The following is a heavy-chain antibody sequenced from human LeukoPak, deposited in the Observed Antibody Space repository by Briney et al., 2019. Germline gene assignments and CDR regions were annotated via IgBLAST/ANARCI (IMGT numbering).Heavy chain of an antibody. V-gene: IGHV1-69*13. Sequence: GASVTLSCKASGGTFSSYAISWVRQAPGKGLEWMGGIIPIFGTANYAQKLQGRVTITADESTSTAYMELSSLRSEDTAVYYCARLAAGPPPYWGQGTLVTVSS. CDR3: ARLAAGPPPY. J-gene: IGHJ4*02. CDR2: IIPIFGTA. CDR1: GGTFSSYA. D-gene: IGHD6-13*01.